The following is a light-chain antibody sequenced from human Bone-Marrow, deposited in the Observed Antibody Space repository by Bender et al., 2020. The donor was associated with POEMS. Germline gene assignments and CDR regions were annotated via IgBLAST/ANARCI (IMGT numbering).Light chain of an antibody. CDR3: YSTDSSGSHRF. V-gene: IGLV2-14*03. Sequence: QSALTQPASVSGSPRQSITISCTGTSSDVGGYNYVSWYQQHPGKAPKLLIYAVSDRPSGVSIRFSGSSSGTLATLTINGAQVDDEADYYCYSTDSSGSHRFFGGGTKVTVL. J-gene: IGLJ2*01. CDR2: AVS. CDR1: SSDVGGYNY.